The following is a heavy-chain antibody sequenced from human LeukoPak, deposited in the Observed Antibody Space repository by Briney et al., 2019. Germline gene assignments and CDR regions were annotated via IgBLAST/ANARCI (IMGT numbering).Heavy chain of an antibody. CDR3: ARGFSGSYDSSGYYPGLCDY. CDR1: RFTFSSYG. J-gene: IGHJ4*02. V-gene: IGHV3-33*01. Sequence: PGGSLRLSCAASRFTFSSYGMHWVRQAPGKGLDWVAVIWYDGSNKYYADSVKGRFTISRDNSKNTLYLQMNSLRAEDTAVYYCARGFSGSYDSSGYYPGLCDYWGQGTLVTVSS. CDR2: IWYDGSNK. D-gene: IGHD3-22*01.